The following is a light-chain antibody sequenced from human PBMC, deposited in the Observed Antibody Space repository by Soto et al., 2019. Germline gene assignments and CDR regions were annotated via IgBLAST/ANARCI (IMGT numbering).Light chain of an antibody. J-gene: IGLJ2*01. V-gene: IGLV1-44*01. CDR1: SSNIGSNT. CDR3: SSHTSSSTLV. Sequence: QSVLTQPLSASASPGQRVTISCSGGSSNIGSNTVAWYQHLPGTAPPRLIFTAGQRPSGVPGRFSGSKSGTSASLAISGLQAEDEADYYCSSHTSSSTLVFGGGTKLTVL. CDR2: TAG.